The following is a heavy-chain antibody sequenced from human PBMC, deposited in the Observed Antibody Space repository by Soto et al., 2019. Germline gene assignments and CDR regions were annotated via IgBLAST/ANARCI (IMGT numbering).Heavy chain of an antibody. CDR2: ISSSSSTI. V-gene: IGHV3-48*01. Sequence: GGSLRLSCAASGFTFSSYSMNWVRQAPGKGLEWVSYISSSSSTIYYADSVKGRFTISRDNAKNSLYLQMNSLRAEDTAVYYCARDPPKGYCSSTSCYPDAFDIRGQGTMVTVSS. D-gene: IGHD2-2*01. CDR3: ARDPPKGYCSSTSCYPDAFDI. CDR1: GFTFSSYS. J-gene: IGHJ3*02.